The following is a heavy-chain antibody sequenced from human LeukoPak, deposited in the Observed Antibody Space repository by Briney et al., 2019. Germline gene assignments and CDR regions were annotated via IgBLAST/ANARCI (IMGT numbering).Heavy chain of an antibody. CDR2: INEDGSMK. J-gene: IGHJ4*02. CDR3: ARDEPGYGEFLLY. Sequence: GGSLRLSCAASGFTLSSYWMSWVRQAPGKGLEWVANINEDGSMKTCVDSLKGRFTISRDNTKNSMYLQMNNLRAEDTAVYYCARDEPGYGEFLLYWGQGTLVTVSS. V-gene: IGHV3-7*01. D-gene: IGHD3-10*01. CDR1: GFTLSSYW.